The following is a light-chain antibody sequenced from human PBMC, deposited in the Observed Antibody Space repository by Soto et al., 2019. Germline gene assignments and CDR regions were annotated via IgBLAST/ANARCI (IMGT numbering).Light chain of an antibody. CDR3: QQYGSSPA. V-gene: IGKV3-20*01. J-gene: IGKJ5*01. CDR1: QSISSN. CDR2: RTS. Sequence: IVLTQSPATLSVSPGERATLSCRASQSISSNLAWYQQKPGQAPRLLMFRTSSRATGFPARFSGSGSGTDFTLTISRLEPEDFAVYYCQQYGSSPAFGQGTRLEI.